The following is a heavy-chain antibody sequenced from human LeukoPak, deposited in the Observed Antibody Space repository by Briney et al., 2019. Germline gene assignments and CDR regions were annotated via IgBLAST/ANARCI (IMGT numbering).Heavy chain of an antibody. J-gene: IGHJ4*02. CDR1: GFTFSSYA. D-gene: IGHD3-22*01. V-gene: IGHV3-23*01. CDR2: ISGSDDNT. CDR3: AKGGYQDRSGSALDY. Sequence: PGGSLRLSCAASGFTFSSYAMSWVSQAPGKGLEWVSRISGSDDNTYYADSVKGRFTISRDNSKNTLYLQMNSLRAEDTAVYYCAKGGYQDRSGSALDYWGQGTLVTVSS.